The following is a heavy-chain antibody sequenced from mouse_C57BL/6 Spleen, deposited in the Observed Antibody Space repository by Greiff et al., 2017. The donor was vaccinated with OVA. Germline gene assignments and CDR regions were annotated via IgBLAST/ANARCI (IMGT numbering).Heavy chain of an antibody. D-gene: IGHD2-5*01. Sequence: EVKLMESGGGLVKPGGSLKLSCAASGFTFSDYGMHWVRQAPEKGLEWVAYISSGSSTIYYADTVKGRFTISRDNAKNTLFLQMTSLRSEDTAMYYCARPDGIVTTYFDYWGQGTTLTVSS. V-gene: IGHV5-17*01. CDR3: ARPDGIVTTYFDY. J-gene: IGHJ2*01. CDR2: ISSGSSTI. CDR1: GFTFSDYG.